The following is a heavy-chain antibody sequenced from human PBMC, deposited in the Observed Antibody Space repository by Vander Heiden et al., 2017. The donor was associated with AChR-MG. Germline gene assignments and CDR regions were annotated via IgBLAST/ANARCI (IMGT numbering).Heavy chain of an antibody. CDR3: AKAPELRLWLYFDY. D-gene: IGHD5-18*01. J-gene: IGHJ4*02. V-gene: IGHV3-23*01. CDR1: GFTFSSYA. Sequence: EVQLLESGGGLVQPGGSLRLSCAASGFTFSSYAMSWVRQAPGKGLEGVSAISGSGGSTYYADSVKGRFTISRDNTKNTLYLQMNRLRAEDTAVYYCAKAPELRLWLYFDYWGQGTLVTVSS. CDR2: ISGSGGST.